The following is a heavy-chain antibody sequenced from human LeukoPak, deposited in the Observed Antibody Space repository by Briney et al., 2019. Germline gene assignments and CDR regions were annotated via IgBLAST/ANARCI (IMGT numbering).Heavy chain of an antibody. D-gene: IGHD3-22*01. CDR3: ARDLIGSGGQPEGFDY. Sequence: ASVKVSCKVSGYTLTELSMHWVRQAPGKGLEWMGGFDPEDGETIYAQKFLGRVTMTEDTSTDTAYMELSSLRSEDTAVYYCARDLIGSGGQPEGFDYWGQGTLVTVSS. CDR1: GYTLTELS. V-gene: IGHV1-24*01. J-gene: IGHJ4*02. CDR2: FDPEDGET.